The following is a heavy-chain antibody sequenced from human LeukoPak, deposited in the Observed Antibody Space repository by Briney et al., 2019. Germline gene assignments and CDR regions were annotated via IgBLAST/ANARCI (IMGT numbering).Heavy chain of an antibody. J-gene: IGHJ5*02. CDR2: IIPIFGTA. V-gene: IGHV1-69*13. Sequence: SVKVSCKASGGTFSGYAISWVRQAPGQGLEWMGGIIPIFGTANYAQKFQGRVTITADESTSTAYMELSSLRSEDTAVYYCARGSGRYCSGGSCYIWFDPWGQGTLVTVSS. CDR1: GGTFSGYA. D-gene: IGHD2-15*01. CDR3: ARGSGRYCSGGSCYIWFDP.